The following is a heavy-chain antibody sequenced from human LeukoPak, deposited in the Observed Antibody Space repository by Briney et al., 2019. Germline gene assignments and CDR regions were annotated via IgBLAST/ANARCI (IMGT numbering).Heavy chain of an antibody. CDR3: AKGSSGEYYH. CDR1: GFTFSCDT. CDR2: LTGSGDIT. J-gene: IGHJ4*02. V-gene: IGHV3-23*01. D-gene: IGHD3-10*01. Sequence: GPLSFSCVASGFTFSCDTMTWLRHAPGRALEWGLSLTGSGDITSYADSVKGRFSISSDNSKDTLYLQMYSLRADETATYYGAKGSSGEYYHWGQGTLVTVSS.